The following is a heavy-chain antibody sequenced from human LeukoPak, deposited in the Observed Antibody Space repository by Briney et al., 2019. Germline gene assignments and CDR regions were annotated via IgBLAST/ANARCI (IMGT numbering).Heavy chain of an antibody. CDR1: GFTFRDYY. CDR3: ARGQWELLNFDS. Sequence: SGGSLRLSCAASGFTFRDYYMSWIRQAPGKGLEWLSYISSTGSTIYYTDSVKGRFTISRDNAKNSLYLQMNSLRDEDTAVYYCARGQWELLNFDSWGQGTLVTVSS. CDR2: ISSTGSTI. V-gene: IGHV3-11*01. J-gene: IGHJ4*02. D-gene: IGHD1-26*01.